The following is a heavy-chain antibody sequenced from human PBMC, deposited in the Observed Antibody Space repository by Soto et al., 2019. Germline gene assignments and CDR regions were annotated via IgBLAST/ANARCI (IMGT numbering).Heavy chain of an antibody. CDR3: ALRRNCGGASYSLDP. CDR2: IYWDDDK. CDR1: GFSLSTSGGG. J-gene: IGHJ5*02. V-gene: IGHV2-5*02. D-gene: IGHD2-21*02. Sequence: SGPTLVNPTQTLTLTCTFSGFSLSTSGGGVGRIRQPPGKALEWLALIYWDDDKRYSPSLKNRLTITKDTSKNQVVLTMTNMDPVYTATYYCALRRNCGGASYSLDPWGQGTLVTVSS.